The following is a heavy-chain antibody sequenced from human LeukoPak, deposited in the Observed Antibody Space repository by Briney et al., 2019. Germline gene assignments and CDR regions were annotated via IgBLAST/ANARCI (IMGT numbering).Heavy chain of an antibody. V-gene: IGHV3-48*03. CDR3: AKDISPNVGGDYDAFDI. CDR1: GFTFSSYE. J-gene: IGHJ3*02. Sequence: GGSLRLSCAASGFTFSSYEMNWVRQAPGKGLEWVSYISSSGSTIYYADSVKGRLTISRDNSKNTLYLQMNSLRAEDTAVYYCAKDISPNVGGDYDAFDIWGQGTMVTVSS. CDR2: ISSSGSTI. D-gene: IGHD4-17*01.